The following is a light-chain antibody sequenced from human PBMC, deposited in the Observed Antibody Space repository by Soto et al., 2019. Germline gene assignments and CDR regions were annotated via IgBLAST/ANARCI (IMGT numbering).Light chain of an antibody. CDR2: DTS. CDR1: QSLTNSF. Sequence: HSAGAVSLKPGERATLYCRASQSLTNSFIAWYQQKPGQAPRLLIYDTSSRATGIPDRFSGSGSGTDFTLTISRLEPEDFAVFFCQQYGTSEILFGQ. CDR3: QQYGTSEIL. J-gene: IGKJ1*01. V-gene: IGKV3-20*01.